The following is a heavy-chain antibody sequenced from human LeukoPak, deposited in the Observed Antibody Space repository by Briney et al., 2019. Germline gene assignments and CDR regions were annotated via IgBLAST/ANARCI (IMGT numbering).Heavy chain of an antibody. CDR3: ARGGIRGGIDNWFDP. Sequence: SGGSLRLSCAASGFTFSSYSMNWVRQAPGMGLEWVSYISDTLSTIHYADSVKGRFTITSDKAKNSLYLQMNSLRAEDTAVYYCARGGIRGGIDNWFDPWGQGTLVTVSS. D-gene: IGHD3-10*01. J-gene: IGHJ5*02. CDR1: GFTFSSYS. V-gene: IGHV3-48*01. CDR2: ISDTLSTI.